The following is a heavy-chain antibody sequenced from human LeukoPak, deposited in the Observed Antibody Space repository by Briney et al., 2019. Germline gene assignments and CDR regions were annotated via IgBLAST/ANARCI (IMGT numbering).Heavy chain of an antibody. D-gene: IGHD3-10*01. CDR2: ISSSSSAI. J-gene: IGHJ4*02. CDR3: ARDPGDY. Sequence: GGSLRLSCAGSGFIFSNYAMSWVRQAPGKGLEWVSYISSSSSAIYYADSVKGRFTISRDNAKNSLYLQMNSLRDEDTAVYYCARDPGDYWGQGTLVTVSS. CDR1: GFIFSNYA. V-gene: IGHV3-48*02.